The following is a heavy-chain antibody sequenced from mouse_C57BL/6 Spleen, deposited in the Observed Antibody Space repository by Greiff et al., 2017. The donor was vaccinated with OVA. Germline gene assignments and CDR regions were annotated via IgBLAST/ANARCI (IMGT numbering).Heavy chain of an antibody. CDR1: GYTFTDYN. D-gene: IGHD2-1*01. CDR3: ARGVERIYYGNYDAMDD. Sequence: VQLQQSGPELVKPGASVKIPCKASGYTFTDYNMDWVKQSHGKSLEWIGDINPNNGGTIYNQKFKGKATLTVDKSASTAYMELRSLTSEDTAVYYCARGVERIYYGNYDAMDDWGQGASVTVSS. J-gene: IGHJ4*01. CDR2: INPNNGGT. V-gene: IGHV1-18*01.